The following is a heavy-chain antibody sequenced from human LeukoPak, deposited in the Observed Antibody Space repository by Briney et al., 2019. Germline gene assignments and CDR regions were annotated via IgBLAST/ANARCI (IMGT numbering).Heavy chain of an antibody. CDR2: IYSSGST. J-gene: IGHJ4*02. D-gene: IGHD1-20*01. Sequence: SETLSLTCSVSGGSVSSYYWSWIRQTAGKGLEWIGRIYSSGSTNYNPSLKSRVTMSVDMSKNQFSLKLSSVTAADTAVYYCASLRGDNWNYYDYWGQGILVTVSS. CDR3: ASLRGDNWNYYDY. CDR1: GGSVSSYY. V-gene: IGHV4-4*07.